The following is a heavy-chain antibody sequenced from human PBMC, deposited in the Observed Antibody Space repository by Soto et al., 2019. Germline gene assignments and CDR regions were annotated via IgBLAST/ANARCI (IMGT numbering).Heavy chain of an antibody. CDR3: ATSRGGKRGYSYGPDY. D-gene: IGHD5-18*01. CDR2: IIPIFGTA. Sequence: SVKVSCKASGGTFSSYAISWVRQAPGQGLEWMGGIIPIFGTANYAQKFQGRVTITADESTSTAYMELSSLRSEDTAVYYCATSRGGKRGYSYGPDYWGQGTRVTVAS. CDR1: GGTFSSYA. V-gene: IGHV1-69*13. J-gene: IGHJ4*02.